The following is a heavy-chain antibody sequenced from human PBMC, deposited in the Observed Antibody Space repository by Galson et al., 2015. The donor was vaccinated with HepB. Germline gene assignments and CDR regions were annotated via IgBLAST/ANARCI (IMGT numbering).Heavy chain of an antibody. V-gene: IGHV3-23*01. CDR2: ISGSGGST. D-gene: IGHD5-18*01. CDR3: ARDTPKDVDTAMDYYYYYGMDV. CDR1: GFTFSSYA. J-gene: IGHJ6*02. Sequence: SLRLSCAASGFTFSSYAMSWVRQAPGKGLEWVSAISGSGGSTYYADSVKGRFTISRDNAKNSLYLQMNSLRAEDTAVYYCARDTPKDVDTAMDYYYYYGMDVWGQGTTVTVSS.